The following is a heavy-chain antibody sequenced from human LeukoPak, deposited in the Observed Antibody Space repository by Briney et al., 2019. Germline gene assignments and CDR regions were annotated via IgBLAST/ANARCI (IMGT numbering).Heavy chain of an antibody. CDR3: AREFRGYCSGGSCYSIFHYGMDV. V-gene: IGHV3-21*01. Sequence: GGSLRLSCAASGFTFSSYSMNWVRQAPGKGLEWVSSISSSSSYIYYADSVKGRFTISRDNAKNSLYLQMNSLRAEDTAVYYCAREFRGYCSGGSCYSIFHYGMDVWGQGTTVTVSS. J-gene: IGHJ6*02. D-gene: IGHD2-15*01. CDR1: GFTFSSYS. CDR2: ISSSSSYI.